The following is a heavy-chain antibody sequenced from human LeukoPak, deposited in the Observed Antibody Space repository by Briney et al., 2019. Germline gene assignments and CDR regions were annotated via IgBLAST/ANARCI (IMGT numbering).Heavy chain of an antibody. CDR3: ARAGYSSSWYYGY. D-gene: IGHD6-13*01. J-gene: IGHJ4*02. CDR1: GGSVSSGSYY. V-gene: IGHV4-61*01. Sequence: SETLSLTCTVSGGSVSSGSYYWSWIRQPPGKGLEWIGYIYYSGSTNYNPSLKSRVTTSVDTSKNQFSLKLSSVTAADTAVYYCARAGYSSSWYYGYWGQGTLVTVSS. CDR2: IYYSGST.